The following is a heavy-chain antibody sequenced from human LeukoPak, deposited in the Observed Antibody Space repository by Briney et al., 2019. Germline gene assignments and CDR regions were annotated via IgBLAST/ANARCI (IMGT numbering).Heavy chain of an antibody. CDR2: IYYSRST. Sequence: PSETLSLTCTVSGGSISSYYWSWIRQPPGKGLEWIGYIYYSRSTNYNPSLKSRVTISVDTSKNQFSLKLSSVTAADTAVYYCARRSGIYDSSGGLDYWGQGTLVTVSS. V-gene: IGHV4-59*08. CDR1: GGSISSYY. CDR3: ARRSGIYDSSGGLDY. J-gene: IGHJ4*02. D-gene: IGHD3-22*01.